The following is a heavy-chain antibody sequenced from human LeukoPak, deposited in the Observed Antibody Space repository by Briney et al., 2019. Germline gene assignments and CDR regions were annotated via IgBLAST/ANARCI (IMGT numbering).Heavy chain of an antibody. CDR2: ISAYNGNT. CDR3: ARDSVTTVTPDAFDI. D-gene: IGHD4-17*01. Sequence: ASVKVSCKASGYTFTSYGISWVRQAPGQGLEWMGWISAYNGNTNYAQKLQGRVIMTTDTSTSTAYMGLRSLRSDDTAVYYCARDSVTTVTPDAFDIWGQGTMVTVSS. J-gene: IGHJ3*02. CDR1: GYTFTSYG. V-gene: IGHV1-18*01.